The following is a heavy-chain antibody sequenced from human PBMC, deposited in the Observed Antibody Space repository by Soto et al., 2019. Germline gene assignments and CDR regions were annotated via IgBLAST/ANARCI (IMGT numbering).Heavy chain of an antibody. Sequence: PGGSLRLSCAASGFTFSSYGMHWVRQAPGKGLEWVAVIWYDGSNKYYADSVKGRFTISRDNSKSTLYLQMNSLRAEDTAVYYCARSGNALIAAAGYWGQGTLVTVSS. CDR2: IWYDGSNK. CDR3: ARSGNALIAAAGY. D-gene: IGHD6-13*01. CDR1: GFTFSSYG. V-gene: IGHV3-33*01. J-gene: IGHJ4*02.